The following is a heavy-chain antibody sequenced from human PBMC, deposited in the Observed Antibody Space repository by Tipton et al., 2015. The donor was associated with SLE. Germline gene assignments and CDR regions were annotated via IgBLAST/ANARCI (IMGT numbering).Heavy chain of an antibody. CDR2: TYYRGSA. Sequence: TLSLTCTVSGGSISTSSYYWAWIRQPPGEELEYIGYTYYRGSANYNPSLKNRVTLSIDTSNNHFSLRLSSVTAADTAVYYCARTAGSHRNYYFDSWGQGTLVTVSS. CDR3: ARTAGSHRNYYFDS. V-gene: IGHV4-61*03. J-gene: IGHJ4*02. D-gene: IGHD1-26*01. CDR1: GGSISTSSYY.